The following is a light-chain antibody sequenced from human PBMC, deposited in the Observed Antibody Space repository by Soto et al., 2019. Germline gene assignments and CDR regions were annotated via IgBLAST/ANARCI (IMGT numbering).Light chain of an antibody. Sequence: QSVLTQPASVSGSPGQSITISCTGTSSDVGSYVYVSWYQQHPSKAPKLILYEVNNRPSGVSNRFSGSKSGNTASLTISGLQAEDEADYFCSSFTTSGTLLFGGGTKLTVL. CDR1: SSDVGSYVY. V-gene: IGLV2-14*01. CDR3: SSFTTSGTLL. CDR2: EVN. J-gene: IGLJ2*01.